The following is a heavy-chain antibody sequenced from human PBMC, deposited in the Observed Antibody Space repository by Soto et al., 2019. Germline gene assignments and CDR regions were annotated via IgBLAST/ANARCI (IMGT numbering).Heavy chain of an antibody. CDR3: AKDRGGYCSGGSCYSVGFDS. CDR2: ISYDGTNK. Sequence: QVQLVESGGGVVQPGRSLRLSCAASGFTFSSYGINWVRQAPGKGLEWVAVISYDGTNKYYGDSVKGRFTISRDNSKNRLYVQRNSLRAEDTAVYYCAKDRGGYCSGGSCYSVGFDSWGQGTLVTVSS. CDR1: GFTFSSYG. V-gene: IGHV3-30*18. D-gene: IGHD2-15*01. J-gene: IGHJ4*02.